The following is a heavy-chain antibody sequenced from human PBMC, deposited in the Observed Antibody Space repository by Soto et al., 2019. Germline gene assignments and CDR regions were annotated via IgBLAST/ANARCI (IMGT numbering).Heavy chain of an antibody. V-gene: IGHV4-59*01. Sequence: QVQLQESGPGLVKPSETLSLTCTVSGGSISGYYWSWIRQPPGKGLELIAFIYDSGRTNYNPSLKSRVTISEDTSKNQFSLRLSSVTAADTAIYYCARDGHTSSSLAFDFWGPGAMVTVSS. CDR2: IYDSGRT. J-gene: IGHJ3*01. D-gene: IGHD6-6*01. CDR1: GGSISGYY. CDR3: ARDGHTSSSLAFDF.